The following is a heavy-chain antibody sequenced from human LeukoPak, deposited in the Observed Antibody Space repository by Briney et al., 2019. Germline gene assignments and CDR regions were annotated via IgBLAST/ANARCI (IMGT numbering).Heavy chain of an antibody. J-gene: IGHJ4*02. Sequence: GGSLRLSCTVSGFNVTTTPMTWVRQAPGQGLEWVSSVYSGGGTYYAEFVKGRFTISGDRSKNALYLQMNSLRVEDTAMFYCARLVYKWGQGTLVTVSS. D-gene: IGHD6-6*01. V-gene: IGHV3-53*01. CDR2: VYSGGGT. CDR1: GFNVTTTP. CDR3: ARLVYK.